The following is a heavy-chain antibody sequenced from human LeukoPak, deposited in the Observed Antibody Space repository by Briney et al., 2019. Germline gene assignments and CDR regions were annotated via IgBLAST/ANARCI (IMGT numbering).Heavy chain of an antibody. CDR1: GFTFSSYG. Sequence: GGSLRLSCAASGFTFSSYGMHWVRQAPGKGLEWVAVISYDGSNKYYADSVKGRFTISRDNSKNTLYLQMNSLRAEDTAVYYCAKERVEYSYAVSFDYWGQGTLVTVSS. D-gene: IGHD5-18*01. J-gene: IGHJ4*02. CDR3: AKERVEYSYAVSFDY. CDR2: ISYDGSNK. V-gene: IGHV3-30*18.